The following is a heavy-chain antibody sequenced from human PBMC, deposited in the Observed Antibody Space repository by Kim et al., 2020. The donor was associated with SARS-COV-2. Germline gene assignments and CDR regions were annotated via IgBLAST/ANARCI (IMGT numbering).Heavy chain of an antibody. CDR1: GYTFTSYY. D-gene: IGHD2-2*01. J-gene: IGHJ6*02. CDR3: ARDRGYCSSTSCQNYYYYGMDV. CDR2: INPSGGST. Sequence: DSVKVSCKASGYTFTSYYMHWVRQAPGQGLEWMGIINPSGGSTSYAQKFQGRVTMTRDTSTSTVYMELSSLRSEDTAVYYCARDRGYCSSTSCQNYYYYGMDVWGQGTTVTVSS. V-gene: IGHV1-46*01.